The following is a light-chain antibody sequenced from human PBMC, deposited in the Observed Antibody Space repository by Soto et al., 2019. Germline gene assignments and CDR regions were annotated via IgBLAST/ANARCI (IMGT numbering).Light chain of an antibody. V-gene: IGKV1-39*01. Sequence: DIQMTQSPSSLSASVGDRVTITCRASQSISSYLNWYQQKPGKAPKLLIYAASSLQSGVPSRFSSSGSGTGFTLIISSLQPEDFATYYCQQSYSTPLTFGGGTKVDIK. CDR2: AAS. CDR1: QSISSY. J-gene: IGKJ4*01. CDR3: QQSYSTPLT.